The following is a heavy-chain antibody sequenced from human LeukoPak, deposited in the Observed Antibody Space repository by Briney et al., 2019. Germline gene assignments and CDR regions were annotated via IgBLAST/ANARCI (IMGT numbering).Heavy chain of an antibody. Sequence: GGSLRLSCAASGFTFSSYSMNWVRQAPGKGLEWVSSISSSSTYIYHADSVKGRFTISRDNAKNSLYLRMNSLRAEDTAVYYCARGHGPGIAVTICDSWGQGTLVTVSS. D-gene: IGHD6-19*01. CDR3: ARGHGPGIAVTICDS. CDR2: ISSSSTYI. V-gene: IGHV3-21*06. J-gene: IGHJ4*02. CDR1: GFTFSSYS.